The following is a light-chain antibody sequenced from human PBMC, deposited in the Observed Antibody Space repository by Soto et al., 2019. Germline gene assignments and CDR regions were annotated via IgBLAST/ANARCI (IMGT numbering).Light chain of an antibody. J-gene: IGKJ2*01. Sequence: DIHLTQSPSSLSASVGDRVTITCRASQAITNNLAWYQQKPGNPPRLLIYEESTLHSGVPSRFSGRKVGTQFILTIDSLQPEDFAVYYCQQRSNWPHTFGPGTK. V-gene: IGKV1-9*01. CDR3: QQRSNWPHT. CDR2: EES. CDR1: QAITNN.